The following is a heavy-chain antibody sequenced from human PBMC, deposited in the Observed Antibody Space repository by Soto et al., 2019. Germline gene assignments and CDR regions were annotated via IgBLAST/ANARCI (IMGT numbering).Heavy chain of an antibody. J-gene: IGHJ4*02. CDR3: ARGSRYCSGGSCIRAGYDY. D-gene: IGHD2-15*01. CDR2: MNPNSGNT. V-gene: IGHV1-8*01. CDR1: GYTFTSYD. Sequence: ASVKVSCKASGYTFTSYDINWVRQATEQGLEWMGWMNPNSGNTGYAQKFQGRVTMTRNTSISTAYMELSSLRSEDTAVYYCARGSRYCSGGSCIRAGYDYWGQGTLVTVSS.